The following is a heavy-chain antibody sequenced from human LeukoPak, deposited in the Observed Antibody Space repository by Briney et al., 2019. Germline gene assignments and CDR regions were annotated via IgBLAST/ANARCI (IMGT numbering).Heavy chain of an antibody. CDR3: AKRKTMVRGVIDY. CDR2: ISGSGGST. CDR1: GFTFSSDA. Sequence: PGGSLRLSCAASGFTFSSDAMSWGRQAPGKGLEWVSAISGSGGSTYYADSVKGRFTISRDNSKNTLYLQMNSLRAEDTAVYYCAKRKTMVRGVIDYWGQGTLVTVSS. J-gene: IGHJ4*02. V-gene: IGHV3-23*01. D-gene: IGHD3-10*01.